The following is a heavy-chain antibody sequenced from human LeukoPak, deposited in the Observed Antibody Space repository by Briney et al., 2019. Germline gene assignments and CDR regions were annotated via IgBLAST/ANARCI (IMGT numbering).Heavy chain of an antibody. CDR1: GGSFSGYY. V-gene: IGHV4-34*01. J-gene: IGHJ3*02. CDR3: ARGPYSYDSSGAFDI. D-gene: IGHD3-22*01. Sequence: SETLSLTCAVYGGSFSGYYWSWIRQPPGKGLEWIGEINHSGSTNYNPSLKSRVTILLHTSKNHFSLNLSSVTAADTAVYFCARGPYSYDSSGAFDIWGQGTMVTVSS. CDR2: INHSGST.